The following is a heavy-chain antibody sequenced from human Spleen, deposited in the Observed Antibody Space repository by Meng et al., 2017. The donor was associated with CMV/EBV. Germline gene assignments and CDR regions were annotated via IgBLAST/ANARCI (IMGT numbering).Heavy chain of an antibody. V-gene: IGHV3-48*04. D-gene: IGHD6-19*01. CDR3: ARQYYFDY. J-gene: IGHJ4*02. Sequence: GSLRLSCAASGFTFSSYNMNWVRQAPGKGLEWVSYISSSSATIYYADSVKGRFTISRDNAKNSLYLQMNSLRAEDTAVYYCARQYYFDYWGQGTLVTVSS. CDR1: GFTFSSYN. CDR2: ISSSSATI.